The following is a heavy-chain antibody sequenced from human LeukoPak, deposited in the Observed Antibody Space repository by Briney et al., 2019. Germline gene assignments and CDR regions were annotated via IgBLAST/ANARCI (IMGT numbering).Heavy chain of an antibody. CDR3: ARSPLLYGGPYYFDY. J-gene: IGHJ4*02. CDR1: GDSISSGNYY. Sequence: SETLSLTCTVSGDSISSGNYYWTWIRQPAGKGLEWIGRIYTSGSTNYDPSLKSRVTISVDTSKNQFSLNLSSVTAADTAVYYCARSPLLYGGPYYFDYWGQGTLVTVSS. D-gene: IGHD4-23*01. CDR2: IYTSGST. V-gene: IGHV4-61*02.